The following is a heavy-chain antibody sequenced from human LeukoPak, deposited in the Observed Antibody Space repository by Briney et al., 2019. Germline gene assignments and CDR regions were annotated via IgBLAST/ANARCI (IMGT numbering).Heavy chain of an antibody. Sequence: KPSQTLSLTCTVSGGSISSGGYYWSWIRQHTGKGLEWIGYIYYSGSTYYNPSLKSRVTISVDTSKNQFSLKLSSVTAADTAVYYCATRRSPGFNYFDYWGQGTLVTVSS. D-gene: IGHD1-26*01. V-gene: IGHV4-31*03. CDR1: GGSISSGGYY. CDR3: ATRRSPGFNYFDY. CDR2: IYYSGST. J-gene: IGHJ4*02.